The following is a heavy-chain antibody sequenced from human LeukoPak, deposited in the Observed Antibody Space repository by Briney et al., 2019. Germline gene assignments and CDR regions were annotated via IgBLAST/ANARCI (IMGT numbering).Heavy chain of an antibody. J-gene: IGHJ3*02. CDR3: ASRGRLMVRGDDAFDI. CDR2: IYYSGST. D-gene: IGHD3-10*01. CDR1: GGSISSSSYY. V-gene: IGHV4-39*01. Sequence: PSETLSLTCTVSGGSISSSSYYWGWIRQPPGKGLEWIGSIYYSGSTYYNPSLKSRVTISVDTSKNQFSLKLSSVTAADTAVYYCASRGRLMVRGDDAFDIWGQGTMVIVSS.